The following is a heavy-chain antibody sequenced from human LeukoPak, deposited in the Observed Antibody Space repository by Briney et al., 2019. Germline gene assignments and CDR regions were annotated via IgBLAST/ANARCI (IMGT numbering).Heavy chain of an antibody. D-gene: IGHD3-22*01. V-gene: IGHV3-48*04. CDR3: AREDLVVADIYYFDY. CDR2: ISSSSNTI. J-gene: IGHJ4*02. CDR1: GFTFSSYS. Sequence: PGGSLRLSCAASGFTFSSYSMNWVRQAPGKGLEWISYISSSSNTIHYADSVKGRFTISRDNAKNSLYLQMNSLRAEDTAVYYCAREDLVVADIYYFDYWGQGTLVTVSS.